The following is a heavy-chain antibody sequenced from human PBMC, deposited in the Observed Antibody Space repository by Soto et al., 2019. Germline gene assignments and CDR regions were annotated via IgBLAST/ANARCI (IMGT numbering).Heavy chain of an antibody. CDR3: AKTPYSSSRPGYYFDY. CDR1: GFTFDDYA. J-gene: IGHJ4*02. V-gene: IGHV3-9*01. CDR2: ISWNSGSI. D-gene: IGHD6-6*01. Sequence: EVQLVESGGGLVQPGRSLRLSCAASGFTFDDYAMHWVRQAPGKGLEWVSGISWNSGSIGYADSVKGRFTISRDNAKNSLYLQMNSLRAEDTALYYCAKTPYSSSRPGYYFDYWGQGTLVTVSS.